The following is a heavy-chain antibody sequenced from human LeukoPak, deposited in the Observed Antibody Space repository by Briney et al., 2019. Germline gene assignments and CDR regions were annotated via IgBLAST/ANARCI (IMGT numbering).Heavy chain of an antibody. J-gene: IGHJ4*02. CDR2: ISYDGSNK. CDR3: ARAAAGIMDLDY. CDR1: GFTFSSYG. V-gene: IGHV3-30*03. D-gene: IGHD6-13*01. Sequence: GSLRLSCAASGFTFSSYGMHWVRQAPGKGLEWVAVISYDGSNKYYADSVKGRFTISRDNSKNTLYLQMNSLRAEDTAVYYCARAAAGIMDLDYWGQGTLVTVSS.